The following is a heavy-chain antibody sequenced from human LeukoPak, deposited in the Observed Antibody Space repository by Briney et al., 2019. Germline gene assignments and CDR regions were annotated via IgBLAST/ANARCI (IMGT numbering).Heavy chain of an antibody. V-gene: IGHV5-10-1*01. J-gene: IGHJ3*02. Sequence: GESLKISCKGSGYSFISYWISWVRQMPGKGLEWMGRIDPTDSYTNYSPSFQGHVTISADKSISTAYLQWSSLKASDTALYYCAKTYYDILTGPSAAFDIWGQGTMVTVSS. CDR3: AKTYYDILTGPSAAFDI. D-gene: IGHD3-9*01. CDR2: IDPTDSYT. CDR1: GYSFISYW.